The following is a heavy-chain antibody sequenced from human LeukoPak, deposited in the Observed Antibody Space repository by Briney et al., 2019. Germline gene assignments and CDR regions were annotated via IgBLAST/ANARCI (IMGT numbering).Heavy chain of an antibody. J-gene: IGHJ4*02. V-gene: IGHV1-69*05. Sequence: ASVKVSCKASGGTFSSYAISWVRQAPGQGLEWMGGIIPIFGTANYAQKFQGRVTMTRNTSISTAYMELSSLRSEDTAVYYCARGPRELGCDYWGQGTLVTVSS. CDR2: IIPIFGTA. CDR1: GGTFSSYA. CDR3: ARGPRELGCDY. D-gene: IGHD3-10*01.